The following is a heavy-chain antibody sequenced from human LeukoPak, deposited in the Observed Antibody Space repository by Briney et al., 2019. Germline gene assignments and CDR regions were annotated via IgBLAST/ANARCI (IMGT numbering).Heavy chain of an antibody. J-gene: IGHJ4*02. CDR3: ARDRWFGELLPFDY. Sequence: GGSLRLSCAASGFTFSSYAMSWVRQAPGKGLEWVSGISGSGDSTYYTDSVKGRFTISRDNAKNSLYLQMNSLRAEDTAVYYCARDRWFGELLPFDYWGQGTLVTVSS. D-gene: IGHD3-10*01. CDR2: ISGSGDST. CDR1: GFTFSSYA. V-gene: IGHV3-23*01.